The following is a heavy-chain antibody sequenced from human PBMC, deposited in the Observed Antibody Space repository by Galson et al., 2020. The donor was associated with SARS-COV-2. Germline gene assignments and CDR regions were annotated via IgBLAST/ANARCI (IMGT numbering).Heavy chain of an antibody. D-gene: IGHD3-10*01. CDR3: ARVDLWFGEQFVGHFDS. Sequence: GGSLRLSCAASGFTFSDYWMHWVRQAPGKGLVWVSRINSDGSDTDYADSVKGRFTISRDNAKNTLYLQMSSLRATDTAVYYCARVDLWFGEQFVGHFDSWGQGTLVTVSS. J-gene: IGHJ4*02. V-gene: IGHV3-74*01. CDR1: GFTFSDYW. CDR2: INSDGSDT.